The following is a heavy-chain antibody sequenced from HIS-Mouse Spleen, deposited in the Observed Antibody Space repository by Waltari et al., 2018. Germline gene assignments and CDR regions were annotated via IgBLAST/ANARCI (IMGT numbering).Heavy chain of an antibody. J-gene: IGHJ4*02. CDR2: INHSGIT. CDR1: GGSFSGYY. CDR3: ARAGKTALVEMATITYAFDY. V-gene: IGHV4-34*01. D-gene: IGHD5-12*01. Sequence: QVQLQQWGAGLLKPSETLSLTCPVYGGSFSGYYWSWIRQPPGEGLEWIGEINHSGITNYNPSLKSRVTISVDTSKNQFSLKLSSVTAADTAVYYCARAGKTALVEMATITYAFDYWGQGTLVTVSS.